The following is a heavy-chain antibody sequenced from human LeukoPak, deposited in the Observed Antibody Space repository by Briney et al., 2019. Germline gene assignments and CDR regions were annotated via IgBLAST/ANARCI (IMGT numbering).Heavy chain of an antibody. J-gene: IGHJ4*02. D-gene: IGHD2-15*01. CDR3: ARDPSPYCSGGSCYGGY. CDR2: INHSGST. CDR1: GGSFSGYY. Sequence: PSETLSLTCAVYGGSFSGYYWSWIRQPPGKGLEWIGEINHSGSTNYTPSPKSRVTISVDTSKNQFSLKLSSVTAADTAVYYCARDPSPYCSGGSCYGGYWGQGTLVTVSS. V-gene: IGHV4-34*01.